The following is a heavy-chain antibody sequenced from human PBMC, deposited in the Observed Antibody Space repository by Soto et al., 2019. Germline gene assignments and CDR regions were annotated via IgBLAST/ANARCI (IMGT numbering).Heavy chain of an antibody. D-gene: IGHD2-2*01. J-gene: IGHJ6*04. CDR1: GGTFSSYA. CDR2: IIPIFGTA. V-gene: IGHV1-69*01. CDR3: GRDERDLGPTRTSYYYYGMDV. Sequence: QVQLVQSGAEVKKPGSSVKVSCKASGGTFSSYAISWVRQAPGQGLEWMGGIIPIFGTANYAQKFQGRVTITADESTSTAYMELSSLRSEDTAVYYCGRDERDLGPTRTSYYYYGMDVWGKGTPVTVSS.